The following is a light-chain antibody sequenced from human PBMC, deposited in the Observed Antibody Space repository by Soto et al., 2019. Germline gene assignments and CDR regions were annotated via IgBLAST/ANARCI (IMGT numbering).Light chain of an antibody. CDR2: DAS. CDR3: QQYSVYWT. Sequence: DIQMTQSPPARSASLGYRCTIICRASQSVSTRLAWYQQKPGKAPKVLIYDASSWAGGVPSRFTGSGSGTEFTLTINSLQPDDFATYYCQQYSVYWTFGQGTKVDIK. J-gene: IGKJ1*01. CDR1: QSVSTR. V-gene: IGKV1-5*02.